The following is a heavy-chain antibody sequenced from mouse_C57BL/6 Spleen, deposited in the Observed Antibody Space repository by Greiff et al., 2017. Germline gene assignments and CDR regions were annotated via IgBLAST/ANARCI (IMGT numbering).Heavy chain of an antibody. D-gene: IGHD1-1*01. CDR3: ARGATVVATGAMDY. J-gene: IGHJ4*01. CDR2: IGPGSGST. V-gene: IGHV1-77*01. CDR1: GYTFTDYY. Sequence: QVKLQQSGAELVKPGASVQISCKASGYTFTDYYINWVKQRPGQGLEWIGKIGPGSGSTYYNEKFKGKATLTADKSSITAYMPLSSLTSEYAAVYFCARGATVVATGAMDYWGQGPSVTFSS.